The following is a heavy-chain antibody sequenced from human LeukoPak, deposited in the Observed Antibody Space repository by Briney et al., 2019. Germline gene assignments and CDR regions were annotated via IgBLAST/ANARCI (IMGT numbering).Heavy chain of an antibody. J-gene: IGHJ4*02. Sequence: GGSLRLSCAASGFTFSSYAMSWVRQAPGKGLEWVSAISGSGGSTYYADSVKGRFTISRDNSKNTLYLQMNSLRAEDTAVYYCAKSTHTYYYGSGSYSDYFDYWGQGTLVTVSS. D-gene: IGHD3-10*01. CDR2: ISGSGGST. CDR1: GFTFSSYA. V-gene: IGHV3-23*01. CDR3: AKSTHTYYYGSGSYSDYFDY.